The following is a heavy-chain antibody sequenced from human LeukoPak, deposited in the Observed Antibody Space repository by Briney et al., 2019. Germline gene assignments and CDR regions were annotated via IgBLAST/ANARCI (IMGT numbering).Heavy chain of an antibody. J-gene: IGHJ4*02. V-gene: IGHV3-23*01. Sequence: GGSLRLSRAASGFTFSSYAMSWVRQAPGKGLEWLSGISGSGASTYYADSVKGRFTISRDDSRNTLYLQMNSLRGDDTAVYYCAKDVGKWESLHFFDYWGQGTLVTVSS. CDR3: AKDVGKWESLHFFDY. CDR1: GFTFSSYA. CDR2: ISGSGAST. D-gene: IGHD1-26*01.